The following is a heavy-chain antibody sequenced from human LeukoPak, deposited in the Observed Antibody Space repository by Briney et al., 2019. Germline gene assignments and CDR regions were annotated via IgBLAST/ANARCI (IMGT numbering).Heavy chain of an antibody. CDR2: ISVGGGDT. V-gene: IGHV3-23*01. D-gene: IGHD3-16*01. J-gene: IGHJ4*02. CDR3: AKLNLGEMAYFDS. CDR1: GFIFSSYV. Sequence: GGSLRLSCAAAGFIFSSYVMGWVRQAPGKGREWVSSISVGGGDTFASDSVKGRSTITRENSKNTLYLQMTGLRVEDTAVYFCAKLNLGEMAYFDSWGQGTLVTVSS.